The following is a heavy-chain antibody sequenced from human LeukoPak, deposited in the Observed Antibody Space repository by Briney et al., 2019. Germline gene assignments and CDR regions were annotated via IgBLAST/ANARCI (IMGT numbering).Heavy chain of an antibody. Sequence: SETLSLTCAVSGGSISSSNWWSWVRQPPGKGLEWIGEIYHSGSTNYNPSLKSRVTISVDTSKNQFSLKLSSVTAADTAVYYCARDWSGVTMVRGGFDPWGQGTLVTVSS. D-gene: IGHD3-10*01. CDR3: ARDWSGVTMVRGGFDP. CDR1: GGSISSSNW. J-gene: IGHJ5*02. V-gene: IGHV4-4*02. CDR2: IYHSGST.